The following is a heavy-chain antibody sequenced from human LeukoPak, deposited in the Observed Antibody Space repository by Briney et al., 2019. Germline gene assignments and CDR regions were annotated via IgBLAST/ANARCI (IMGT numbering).Heavy chain of an antibody. CDR2: IWYEGSSK. V-gene: IGHV3-33*08. Sequence: QPGGSLRLSCAASGFTFSTYGMRWVRQAPGKGLEWVAVIWYEGSSKYYADSVKGRFTISRDNSKNTLSLQMNSLRAEDTAMYYCARARTADGDPDYWGQGTLVAVSS. J-gene: IGHJ4*02. D-gene: IGHD4-17*01. CDR3: ARARTADGDPDY. CDR1: GFTFSTYG.